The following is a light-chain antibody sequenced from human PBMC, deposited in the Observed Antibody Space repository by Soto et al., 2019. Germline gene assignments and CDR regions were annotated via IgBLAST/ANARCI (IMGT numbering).Light chain of an antibody. V-gene: IGKV3-11*01. CDR2: DAS. J-gene: IGKJ1*01. CDR3: QQRSNWPIT. CDR1: QSVSSY. Sequence: EIVLTQSPATLSLSPGERATLSCRASQSVSSYLAWYEQKPGQAPRLLIYDASNMATGIPARFSGSGSGTDFTLTISSLEPEYFAVYYCQQRSNWPITFGDVTKVVIK.